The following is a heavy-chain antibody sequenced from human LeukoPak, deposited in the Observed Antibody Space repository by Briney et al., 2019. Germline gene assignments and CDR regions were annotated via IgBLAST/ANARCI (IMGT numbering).Heavy chain of an antibody. CDR3: ARDLRPYYDFWSGYSGVDY. V-gene: IGHV3-7*01. CDR1: GFTFSSYW. D-gene: IGHD3-3*01. Sequence: GGSLRLSCAASGFTFSSYWMSWVRQALGKGLEWVANIKQDGSEKYYVDSVKGRFTISRDNAKNSLYLQMNSLRAEDTAVYYCARDLRPYYDFWSGYSGVDYWGQGTLVTVSS. J-gene: IGHJ4*02. CDR2: IKQDGSEK.